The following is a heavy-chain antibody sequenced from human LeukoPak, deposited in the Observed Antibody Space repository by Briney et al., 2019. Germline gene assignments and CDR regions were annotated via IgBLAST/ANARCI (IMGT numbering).Heavy chain of an antibody. CDR3: ARTRYYYNSRSYGAPYYFDY. Sequence: PSETLSLTCTVSGGSISSYYWSWIRQPPGKGLEWIGSIYHSGSTNYNPSLKSRVTISVDTSKNQFSLKLRSVTAADTAVYYCARTRYYYNSRSYGAPYYFDYWGQGTLVTVSS. CDR1: GGSISSYY. D-gene: IGHD3-10*01. CDR2: IYHSGST. V-gene: IGHV4-59*08. J-gene: IGHJ4*02.